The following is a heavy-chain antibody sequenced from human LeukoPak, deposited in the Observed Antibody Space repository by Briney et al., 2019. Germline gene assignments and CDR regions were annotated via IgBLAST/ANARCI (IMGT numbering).Heavy chain of an antibody. CDR2: ISWNSGSI. CDR3: AKDSQWELGVNWFDP. V-gene: IGHV3-9*01. CDR1: GFTFDDYA. D-gene: IGHD1-26*01. Sequence: PGRSLRLSCAASGFTFDDYAMHWVRHAPGKGLEWVSGISWNSGSIDYADSVKGRFTISRDNAKNSLYLQMNSLRAEDTALYYCAKDSQWELGVNWFDPWGQGTLVTVSS. J-gene: IGHJ5*02.